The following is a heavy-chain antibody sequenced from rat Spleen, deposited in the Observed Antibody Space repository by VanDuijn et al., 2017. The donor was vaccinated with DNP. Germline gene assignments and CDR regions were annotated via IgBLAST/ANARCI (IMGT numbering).Heavy chain of an antibody. D-gene: IGHD1-11*01. CDR3: ATLTTEGIVRIPWFAY. J-gene: IGHJ3*01. CDR1: GFTFNNYW. V-gene: IGHV5-31*01. Sequence: EVQLVESGGDLVQPGRSLKLSCVASGFTFNNYWMTWIRQVPGKGLEWVASITNSVGTTYYPDSMRGRFTISRANAKNTLYLQMNSLRSEDTATYYCATLTTEGIVRIPWFAYWGQGTLVTVSS. CDR2: ITNSVGTT.